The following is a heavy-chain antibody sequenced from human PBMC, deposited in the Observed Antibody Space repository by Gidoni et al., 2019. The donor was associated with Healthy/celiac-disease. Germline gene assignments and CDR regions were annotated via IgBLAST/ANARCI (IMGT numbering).Heavy chain of an antibody. J-gene: IGHJ6*02. D-gene: IGHD3-10*01. V-gene: IGHV1-69*01. Sequence: QVQLVQSGAEVKKTGSSVKVSCKASGGTFSSYAISWVRQAPGQGLEWMGGIIPIFGTANYAQKFQGRVTITADESTSTAYMELSSLRSEDTAVYYCARDIPPTRWGSGPVWGQGTMPTVSS. CDR2: IIPIFGTA. CDR1: GGTFSSYA. CDR3: ARDIPPTRWGSGPV.